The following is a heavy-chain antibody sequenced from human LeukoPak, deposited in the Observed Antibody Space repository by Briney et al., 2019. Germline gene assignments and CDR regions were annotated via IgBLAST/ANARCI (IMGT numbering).Heavy chain of an antibody. J-gene: IGHJ3*02. CDR1: GYTFTGYY. D-gene: IGHD3-16*02. V-gene: IGHV1-2*06. Sequence: GASVKVSCKASGYTFTGYYMHWVRQAPGQGLEWMGRINPNSGGTNYAQKFQGRVTMTRDTSISTAYMELSRLRSDDPAVYYCARGGTYDYVWGSYRNDIAPEAFDIWGQGTMVTVSS. CDR3: ARGGTYDYVWGSYRNDIAPEAFDI. CDR2: INPNSGGT.